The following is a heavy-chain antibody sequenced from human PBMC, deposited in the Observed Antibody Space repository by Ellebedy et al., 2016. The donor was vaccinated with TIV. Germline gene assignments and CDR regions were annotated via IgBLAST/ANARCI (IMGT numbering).Heavy chain of an antibody. Sequence: MPLETLSLTCTVSGDSISGYYWSWIRQPPGQGLEWIGYIYSSGSGEYNPSLKSRVTMSVDTSKSQFSLRLNSVTAADTAVYYCARSGGWYTPYDYWGQGTLVTVSS. V-gene: IGHV4-59*01. D-gene: IGHD6-19*01. CDR2: IYSSGSG. J-gene: IGHJ4*02. CDR1: GDSISGYY. CDR3: ARSGGWYTPYDY.